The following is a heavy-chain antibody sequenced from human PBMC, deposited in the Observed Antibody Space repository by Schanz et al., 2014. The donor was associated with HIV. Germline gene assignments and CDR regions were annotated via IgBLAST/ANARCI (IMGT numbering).Heavy chain of an antibody. CDR3: ARVKPYSSGWYGGYFQH. CDR2: FIPFFRTA. Sequence: QVHLEQSGAEVKKPGSSMKVSCKTSGGSFIDHAISWVRQAPGQGLEWVGAFIPFFRTANYAQRFQDRVTITADESTNTAYMELRSLTSEDTAVYFCARVKPYSSGWYGGYFQHWGQGTLITVS. D-gene: IGHD6-19*01. J-gene: IGHJ1*01. V-gene: IGHV1-69*01. CDR1: GGSFIDHA.